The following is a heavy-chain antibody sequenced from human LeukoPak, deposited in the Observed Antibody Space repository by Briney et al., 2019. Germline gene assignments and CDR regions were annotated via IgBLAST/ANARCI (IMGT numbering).Heavy chain of an antibody. Sequence: SETLSLTCSVSGGSISSSSYYWGWIRQTPGKGLEWIVSIYYSGSTYYNPSLKSRVTISVDTSKNQFSLKLSSVTAADTAVYYCARLNQGESLDYWGQGTLVTVSS. CDR2: IYYSGST. D-gene: IGHD3-16*01. CDR1: GGSISSSSYY. V-gene: IGHV4-39*01. J-gene: IGHJ4*02. CDR3: ARLNQGESLDY.